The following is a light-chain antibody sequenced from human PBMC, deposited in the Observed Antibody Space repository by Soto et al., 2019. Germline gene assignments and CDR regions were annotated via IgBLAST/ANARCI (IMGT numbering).Light chain of an antibody. Sequence: QSALTQPASVSGSPGQSLTISCTGTSRDIGFYNYVSWYQQYPGNAPKLIIFDVSNRPSGVSGRFSGSKSGNTASLTISGLLPEDGADYYCSSCTTRSTYVFGSGTKLTVL. CDR1: SRDIGFYNY. J-gene: IGLJ1*01. CDR2: DVS. V-gene: IGLV2-14*03. CDR3: SSCTTRSTYV.